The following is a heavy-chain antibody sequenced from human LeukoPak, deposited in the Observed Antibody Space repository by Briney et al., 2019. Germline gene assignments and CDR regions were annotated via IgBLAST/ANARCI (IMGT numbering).Heavy chain of an antibody. Sequence: GSSVKVSCKASGGTFSSYAISWVRQAPGQGLEWMGGIIPIFGTANYAQKFQGRVTITADESTSTAYMELSSLRSEDTAVYYCASPREAAAGYYFDCWGQGTLVTVSS. CDR3: ASPREAAAGYYFDC. D-gene: IGHD6-13*01. J-gene: IGHJ4*02. CDR1: GGTFSSYA. V-gene: IGHV1-69*01. CDR2: IIPIFGTA.